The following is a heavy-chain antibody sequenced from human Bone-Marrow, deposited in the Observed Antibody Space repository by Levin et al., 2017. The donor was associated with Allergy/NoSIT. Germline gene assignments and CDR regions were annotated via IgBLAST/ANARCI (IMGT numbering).Heavy chain of an antibody. J-gene: IGHJ4*02. CDR1: GFSVSRYW. Sequence: GGSLRLSCAASGFSVSRYWMHWVRQAPGKGLAWVSRINEDGSTINYADSVEGRFTISRDSAKNTLYLQMNSRRVEDTAVYYCTRDTFGVSDYWGQGTMVTVSS. V-gene: IGHV3-74*01. D-gene: IGHD3-3*01. CDR2: INEDGSTI. CDR3: TRDTFGVSDY.